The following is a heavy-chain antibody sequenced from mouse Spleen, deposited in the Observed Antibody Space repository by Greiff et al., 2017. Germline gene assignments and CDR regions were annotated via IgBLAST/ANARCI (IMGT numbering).Heavy chain of an antibody. J-gene: IGHJ2*01. CDR2: INPSNGDT. Sequence: VQLQQSGTELVKPGASVKLSCKASGYTFISYWMHWVKQRPGQGLEWIGNINPSNGDTNYNEKFKNKATLTVDKSSSTAYMQLSSLTSEDSAVYYCAKDGYFLRDDYWGQGTALTVSS. CDR1: GYTFISYW. D-gene: IGHD2-3*01. V-gene: IGHV1-53*01. CDR3: AKDGYFLRDDY.